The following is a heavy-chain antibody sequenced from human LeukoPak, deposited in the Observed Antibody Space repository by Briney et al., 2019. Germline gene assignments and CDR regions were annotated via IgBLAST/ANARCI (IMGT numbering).Heavy chain of an antibody. V-gene: IGHV1-69*06. CDR3: ATTPTSRYGSQ. CDR1: GGAFSSYS. J-gene: IGHJ4*02. CDR2: IIPLFGTA. D-gene: IGHD3-10*01. Sequence: SVKVSCTASGGAFSSYSMTWVRQAPGQGLEWMGGIIPLFGTANYAQKFQGRVKITADKSTTTAYMELSSLRSEDTAVYYCATTPTSRYGSQWGQGTPVTVSS.